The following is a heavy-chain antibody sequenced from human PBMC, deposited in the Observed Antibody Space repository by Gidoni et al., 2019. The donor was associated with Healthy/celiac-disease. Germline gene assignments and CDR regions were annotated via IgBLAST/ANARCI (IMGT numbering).Heavy chain of an antibody. V-gene: IGHV3-9*01. CDR2: ISWNSGSI. CDR1: GFTFDDYA. Sequence: EVQLVESGGGLVQPGRSLRLSCAASGFTFDDYAMHWVRQAPGKGLEWVSGISWNSGSIGYADSVKCRFTISRDNAKNSLYLQMNSLRAEDTALYYCAKDMGPRIFTAYCTNGVCRKTGFDYWGQGTLVTVSS. CDR3: AKDMGPRIFTAYCTNGVCRKTGFDY. J-gene: IGHJ4*02. D-gene: IGHD2-8*01.